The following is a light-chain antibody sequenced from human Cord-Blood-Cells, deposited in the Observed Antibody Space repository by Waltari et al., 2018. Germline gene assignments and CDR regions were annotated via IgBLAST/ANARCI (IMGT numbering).Light chain of an antibody. Sequence: QSALTQPASVSGSPGQSITISCTGTSSDVGGYNYVSWYQQHPDKAPKLMIHDVSNRPSGVSNRFSGSKSGNTASLTISGLQAEDEADYYCSSYTSSSTYVFGTGTKVTVL. CDR3: SSYTSSSTYV. CDR2: DVS. V-gene: IGLV2-14*01. CDR1: SSDVGGYNY. J-gene: IGLJ1*01.